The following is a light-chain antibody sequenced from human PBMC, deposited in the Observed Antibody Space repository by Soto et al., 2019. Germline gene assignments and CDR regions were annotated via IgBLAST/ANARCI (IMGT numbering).Light chain of an antibody. CDR1: QSVSSN. Sequence: IVLTHSLGTLSLSPGERAILSCRASQSVSSNLAWYQQKPGQAPRLLIYGASTRATGIPARFSGSGSGTEFTLTISSLQSEDFAVYYCQQYNNRPATFGQGTKVDIK. CDR2: GAS. CDR3: QQYNNRPAT. J-gene: IGKJ1*01. V-gene: IGKV3-15*01.